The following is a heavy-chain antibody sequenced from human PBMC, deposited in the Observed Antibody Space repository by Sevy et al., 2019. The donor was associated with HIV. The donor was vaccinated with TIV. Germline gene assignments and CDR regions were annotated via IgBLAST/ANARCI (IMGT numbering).Heavy chain of an antibody. CDR1: GGSVSSGSYY. CDR2: IYYSGST. CDR3: ARRGGLVDGGMDV. J-gene: IGHJ6*02. D-gene: IGHD2-8*02. V-gene: IGHV4-61*01. Sequence: LPETLSLTCTVSGGSVSSGSYYWSWIRQPPGKGLECIGYIYYSGSTNYNPSLKSRVTISVDPSKNQFSLKLNSVTAADTAVYYCARRGGLVDGGMDVWGQGTTVTVSS.